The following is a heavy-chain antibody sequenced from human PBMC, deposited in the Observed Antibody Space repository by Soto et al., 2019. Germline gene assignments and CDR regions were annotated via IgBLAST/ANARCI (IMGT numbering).Heavy chain of an antibody. CDR1: GFSFSSYS. D-gene: IGHD6-13*01. Sequence: GGSLRLSCAASGFSFSSYSMNWVRQAPGKGLEWVAYISSSGSTIYYADSVKGRFIMSRDNVENSLHLQANSLRAEDTAVYYCARGVDSSSWPAPPDYWGQGTLVTVSS. CDR3: ARGVDSSSWPAPPDY. V-gene: IGHV3-48*01. CDR2: ISSSGSTI. J-gene: IGHJ4*02.